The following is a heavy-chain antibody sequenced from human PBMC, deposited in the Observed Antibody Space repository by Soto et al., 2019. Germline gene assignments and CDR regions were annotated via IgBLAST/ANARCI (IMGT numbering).Heavy chain of an antibody. CDR2: ISWNSGSI. CDR3: AKDTGQYYDILTGYFDY. D-gene: IGHD3-9*01. V-gene: IGHV3-9*01. J-gene: IGHJ4*02. Sequence: EVQLVESGGGLVQPGRSLRLSCAASGFTFDDYAMHWVRQAPGKGLEWVSGISWNSGSIGYADSVKGRFTISRDNAKHSLYLQMNSLRAEDTALYYCAKDTGQYYDILTGYFDYWGQGTLVTVSS. CDR1: GFTFDDYA.